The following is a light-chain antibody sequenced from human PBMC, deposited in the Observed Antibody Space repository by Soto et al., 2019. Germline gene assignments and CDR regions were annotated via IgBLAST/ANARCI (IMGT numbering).Light chain of an antibody. Sequence: EIVLTQSPATLSLSPGERATLSCRASQSVSSYLAWYQQKPGQAPRLLIYDASNRATGIPARFSGSGSGTDFTLTISSLVSEDFAVYYCQQRSNWPPEYTFGQGTKLEIK. CDR3: QQRSNWPPEYT. J-gene: IGKJ2*01. V-gene: IGKV3-11*01. CDR1: QSVSSY. CDR2: DAS.